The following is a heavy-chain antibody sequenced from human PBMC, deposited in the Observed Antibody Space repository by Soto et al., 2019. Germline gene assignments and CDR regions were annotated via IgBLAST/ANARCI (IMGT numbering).Heavy chain of an antibody. Sequence: GASVKVSCKASGYTFTSYGINWVRQAPGQGLEWMGWITAYNGNTNYAQKLQGRVTMTTVTSTSTAYVVLTNLRSDYTAVYYCARFSSITIFGVVTHPFDYWG. CDR1: GYTFTSYG. CDR2: ITAYNGNT. D-gene: IGHD3-3*01. V-gene: IGHV1-18*01. CDR3: ARFSSITIFGVVTHPFDY. J-gene: IGHJ4*01.